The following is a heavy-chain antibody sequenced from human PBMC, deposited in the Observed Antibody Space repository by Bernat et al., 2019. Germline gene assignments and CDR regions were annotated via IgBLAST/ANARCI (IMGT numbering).Heavy chain of an antibody. V-gene: IGHV3-21*01. CDR2: ISSSSSYI. J-gene: IGHJ4*02. Sequence: EVQLVESGGGLVKPGGSLRLSCAASGFTFSSYSMNWVRQAPGKGLEWVSSISSSSSYIYYADSVKGRFTISGDNAKNSLYLQMNSLRAEDTAVYYCANLPVGTTGTNFDYWGQGTLVTVSS. CDR1: GFTFSSYS. CDR3: ANLPVGTTGTNFDY. D-gene: IGHD1-1*01.